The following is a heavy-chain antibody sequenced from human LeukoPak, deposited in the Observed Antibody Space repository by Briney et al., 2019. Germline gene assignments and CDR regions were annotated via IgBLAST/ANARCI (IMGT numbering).Heavy chain of an antibody. CDR1: GYSISSGYH. J-gene: IGHJ4*02. D-gene: IGHD3-16*01. V-gene: IGHV4-38-2*01. CDR3: ASLGGYQNGNFDF. CDR2: IHYSGST. Sequence: SETLSLTXVVSGYSISSGYHWGWIRQSPEKGLEWIGSIHYSGSTDYNPSLKSRVTISIDTSNNQFSLRLRSVTAADTAVYYCASLGGYQNGNFDFWGQGTLVTVSS.